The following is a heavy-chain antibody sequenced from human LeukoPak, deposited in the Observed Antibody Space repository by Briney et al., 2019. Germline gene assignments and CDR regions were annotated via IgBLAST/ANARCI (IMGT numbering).Heavy chain of an antibody. CDR2: MNPNSGNT. J-gene: IGHJ5*02. Sequence: ASVKVSCKASGYTFTSYDINWVRQATGQGLEWMGWMNPNSGNTGYAQKFQGRGTMTRNTSISTAYMELSSLRSEDTAVYYCARARRGSSGRGWFDPWGQGTLVTVSS. D-gene: IGHD6-19*01. CDR1: GYTFTSYD. V-gene: IGHV1-8*01. CDR3: ARARRGSSGRGWFDP.